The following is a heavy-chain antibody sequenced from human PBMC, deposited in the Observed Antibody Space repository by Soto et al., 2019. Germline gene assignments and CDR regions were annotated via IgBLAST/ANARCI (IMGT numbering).Heavy chain of an antibody. J-gene: IGHJ6*03. V-gene: IGHV3-66*01. CDR2: IYRGGTT. D-gene: IGHD3-3*01. Sequence: EVQLVESGGGLVQPGGSLRLSCAASGLTVSSKYMSWVRQAPGKGLEWVSVIYRGGTTFYADSVKGKFTISRDNYKNTLYLQINSLTAEDTAVYYCAGWTKECALGKYYMDVWGKGTMVTVSS. CDR3: AGWTKECALGKYYMDV. CDR1: GLTVSSKY.